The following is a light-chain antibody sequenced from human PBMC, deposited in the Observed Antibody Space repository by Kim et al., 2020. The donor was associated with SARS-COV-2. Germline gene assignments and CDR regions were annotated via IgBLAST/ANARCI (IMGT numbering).Light chain of an antibody. CDR1: QSVSSSY. J-gene: IGKJ5*01. Sequence: LSPGERAALSCRASQSVSSSYLAWYQQKPGQAPRLLIYGASSRATGIPDRFSGSGSGTDFTLTISRLEPEDFAVYYCQQYGSPITFGQGTRLEIK. CDR3: QQYGSPIT. V-gene: IGKV3-20*01. CDR2: GAS.